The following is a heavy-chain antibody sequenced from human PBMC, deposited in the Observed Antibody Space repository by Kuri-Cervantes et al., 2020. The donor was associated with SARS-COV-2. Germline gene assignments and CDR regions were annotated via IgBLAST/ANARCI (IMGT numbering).Heavy chain of an antibody. CDR2: IYYSGST. CDR1: GGSISSYY. D-gene: IGHD3-10*01. Sequence: GSLRLSCTVSGGSISSYYWSWIRQPPGKGLEWIGYIYYSGSTNYNLSLKSRVTVSVDTSKNQFSLKLSSVTAADTAVYYCARGVYYYGSGSYGRPYYYYGMDVWGQGTTVTVSS. J-gene: IGHJ6*02. CDR3: ARGVYYYGSGSYGRPYYYYGMDV. V-gene: IGHV4-59*12.